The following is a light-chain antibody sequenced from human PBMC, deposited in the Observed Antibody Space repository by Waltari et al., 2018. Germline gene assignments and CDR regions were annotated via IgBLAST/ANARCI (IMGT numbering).Light chain of an antibody. CDR1: SSDIGSYNV. J-gene: IGLJ3*02. CDR2: GVN. CDR3: SSYAGSVV. V-gene: IGLV2-23*02. Sequence: QSALTQPASVSGSRGQPITISRTGSSSDIGSYNVVSWYQHHPGKAPNLLIYGVNNRPSGVSNRFSGSKSGNTASLTISGLQAEDEADYYCSSYAGSVVFGGGTKLTVL.